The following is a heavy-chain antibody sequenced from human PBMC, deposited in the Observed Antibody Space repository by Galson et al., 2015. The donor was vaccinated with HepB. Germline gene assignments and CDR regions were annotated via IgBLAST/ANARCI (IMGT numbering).Heavy chain of an antibody. Sequence: SETLSLTCAVYGGSFSGYYWSWIRQPPGKGLEWIGEINHSGSTNYNPSLKSRVTISVDTSKNQFSLKLSSVTAADTAVYYCAGGDPYYYGSGSYILFDYFDYWGQGTLVTVSS. D-gene: IGHD3-10*01. CDR1: GGSFSGYY. V-gene: IGHV4-34*01. CDR2: INHSGST. J-gene: IGHJ4*02. CDR3: AGGDPYYYGSGSYILFDYFDY.